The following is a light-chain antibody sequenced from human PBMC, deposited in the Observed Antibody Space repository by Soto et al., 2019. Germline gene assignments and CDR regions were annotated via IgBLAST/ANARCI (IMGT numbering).Light chain of an antibody. CDR3: QQYYSYPS. J-gene: IGKJ3*01. CDR1: QGISSY. CDR2: AAS. Sequence: AIRMTQSPSSLSASTGDRVTITCRASQGISSYLAWYQQKPGKAPKLLIYAASTLQSGVPSRFSGGGSGTDFTLTISCLQSEDFATYYCQQYYSYPSFGPGTKVDIK. V-gene: IGKV1-8*01.